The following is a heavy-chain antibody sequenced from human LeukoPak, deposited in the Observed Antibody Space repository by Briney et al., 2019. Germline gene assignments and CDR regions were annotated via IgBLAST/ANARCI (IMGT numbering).Heavy chain of an antibody. D-gene: IGHD2-8*01. CDR1: GFRFSDYW. CDR2: IKPDGNEQ. V-gene: IGHV3-7*01. CDR3: TRDPTFNGGY. J-gene: IGHJ4*02. Sequence: GGSLRLSCAASGFRFSDYWMGWVRQAPGKGPEWVASIKPDGNEQYYVDSVRGRFTISRDNAKNSLYLQMNSLRTEDTAVYYCTRDPTFNGGYWGQGTLVTVSS.